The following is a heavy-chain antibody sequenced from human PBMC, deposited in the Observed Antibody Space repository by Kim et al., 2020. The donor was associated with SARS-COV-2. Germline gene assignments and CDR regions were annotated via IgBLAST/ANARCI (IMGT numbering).Heavy chain of an antibody. D-gene: IGHD3-10*01. CDR2: VTKDESNK. CDR3: AKHDSGGIWGGWFDP. CDR1: GFTFSNYA. V-gene: IGHV3-30*04. Sequence: GGSLRLSCVASGFTFSNYAMHWVRQTPGKGLEWVTHVTKDESNKYYADSVKGRFTVSRDNSRNTLYLQFTSLTTEDTAIYYCAKHDSGGIWGGWFDPWGQGTLVTVSS. J-gene: IGHJ5*02.